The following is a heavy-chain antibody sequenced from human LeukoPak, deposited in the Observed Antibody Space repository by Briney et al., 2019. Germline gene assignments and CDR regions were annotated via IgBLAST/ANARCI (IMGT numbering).Heavy chain of an antibody. D-gene: IGHD3-9*01. V-gene: IGHV3-21*05. CDR3: ASDQSIGTDLRYFFDY. Sequence: PGGSLRLSCAASGFTFSSYSMNWVRQAPGKGLEWVSYISSISNYIQYADSVKGRFTISRDNAKNPLYLQMNSLRDEDTAVYYCASDQSIGTDLRYFFDYWGQGTLVTVSS. CDR1: GFTFSSYS. J-gene: IGHJ4*02. CDR2: ISSISNYI.